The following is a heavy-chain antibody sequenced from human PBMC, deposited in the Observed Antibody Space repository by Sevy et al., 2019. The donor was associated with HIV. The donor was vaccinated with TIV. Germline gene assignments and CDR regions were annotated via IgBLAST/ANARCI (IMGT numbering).Heavy chain of an antibody. Sequence: GGSLRLSCAASGFTFSNAWMSWVRQAPGKGLEWVGRIKSKTDGGTTDYTAPVKGRFTISRDDSKNTLYLQMNSLKTEDTAVYYCTTGRFLGWLLFKVYGSYFDYWGQGTLVTVSS. CDR2: IKSKTDGGTT. V-gene: IGHV3-15*01. CDR3: TTGRFLGWLLFKVYGSYFDY. J-gene: IGHJ4*02. CDR1: GFTFSNAW. D-gene: IGHD3-3*01.